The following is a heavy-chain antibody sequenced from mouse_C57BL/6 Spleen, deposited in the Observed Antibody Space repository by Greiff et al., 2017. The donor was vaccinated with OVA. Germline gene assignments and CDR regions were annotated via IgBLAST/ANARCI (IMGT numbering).Heavy chain of an antibody. V-gene: IGHV14-4*01. CDR1: GFNIKDDY. CDR3: IQTAQDY. CDR2: IDPENGDT. J-gene: IGHJ2*01. Sequence: EVKLMESGAELVRPGASVKLSCTASGFNIKDDYMHWVKQRPEQGLEWIGWIDPENGDTEYASKFQGKATITADTSSNTAYLQLSSLTSEDTAVYYCIQTAQDYWGQGTTLTVSS. D-gene: IGHD3-2*02.